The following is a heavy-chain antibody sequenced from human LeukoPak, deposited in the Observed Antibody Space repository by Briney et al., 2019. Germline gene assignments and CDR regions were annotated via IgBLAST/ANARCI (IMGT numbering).Heavy chain of an antibody. J-gene: IGHJ6*03. D-gene: IGHD1-1*01. Sequence: PSETLSLTCTVSGGSISSYYWSWIRQPPGNGLVWIGYIHYSGTTNYNPSLKSRATISVDTSKNQFSLKLSSVTAADTAVYYCARVSWFPGTSYYYMDVWGKGTTVTVSS. CDR2: IHYSGTT. V-gene: IGHV4-59*01. CDR3: ARVSWFPGTSYYYMDV. CDR1: GGSISSYY.